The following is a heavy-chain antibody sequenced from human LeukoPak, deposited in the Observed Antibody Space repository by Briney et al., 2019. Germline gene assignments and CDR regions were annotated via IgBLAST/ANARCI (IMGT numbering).Heavy chain of an antibody. CDR2: ISSSGSTI. Sequence: GGSLRLSCAASGFTFSDYYMSWIRQAPGKGLERVSYISSSGSTIYYADSVKGRFTISRDNAKNSLYLQMNSPRAEDTAVYYCARDLGATVTIFDYWGQGTLVTVSS. CDR1: GFTFSDYY. CDR3: ARDLGATVTIFDY. V-gene: IGHV3-11*01. J-gene: IGHJ4*02. D-gene: IGHD4-17*01.